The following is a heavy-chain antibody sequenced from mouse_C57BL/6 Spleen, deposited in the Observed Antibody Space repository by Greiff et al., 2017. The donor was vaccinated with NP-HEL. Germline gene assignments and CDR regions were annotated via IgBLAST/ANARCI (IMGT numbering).Heavy chain of an antibody. CDR1: GYTFTSYW. J-gene: IGHJ2*01. V-gene: IGHV1-64*01. Sequence: QVQLQQPGAELVKPGASVKLSCKASGYTFTSYWMHWVKQRPGQGLEWIGMIHPNSGSTNYNEKFKSKATLTVDKSSSTAYMKLSSLTSEDSAVYYCARSLSYYGSSYFDYWGQGTTLTVSS. CDR2: IHPNSGST. D-gene: IGHD1-1*01. CDR3: ARSLSYYGSSYFDY.